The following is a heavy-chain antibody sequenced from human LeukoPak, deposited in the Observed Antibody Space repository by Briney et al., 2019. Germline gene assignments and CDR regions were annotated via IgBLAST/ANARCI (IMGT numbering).Heavy chain of an antibody. Sequence: GGSLRLSCAASGFTSSDHYMDWVRQAPGKGLEWVGRTRDKAHSYTTEYAASVKGRFTISRDDAENSLYLQMNSLKTEDTAVYYCTRGRYCSGGDCYSDYWGQGTLVTVSS. CDR2: TRDKAHSYTT. CDR1: GFTSSDHY. CDR3: TRGRYCSGGDCYSDY. D-gene: IGHD2-15*01. J-gene: IGHJ4*02. V-gene: IGHV3-72*01.